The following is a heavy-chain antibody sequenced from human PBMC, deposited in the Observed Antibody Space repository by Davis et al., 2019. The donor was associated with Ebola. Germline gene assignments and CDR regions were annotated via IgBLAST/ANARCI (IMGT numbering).Heavy chain of an antibody. V-gene: IGHV1-18*01. CDR1: GYIFSNYD. CDR3: ARAAPHRGGWYADGMDV. J-gene: IGHJ6*02. CDR2: ISAYNGNT. D-gene: IGHD6-19*01. Sequence: ASVKVSCKASGYIFSNYDINWVRQASGQGLEWMGWISAYNGNTNYAQKLQGRVTMTRDTSTSTVYMELSSLRSEDTAVYYCARAAPHRGGWYADGMDVWGQGTTVTVSS.